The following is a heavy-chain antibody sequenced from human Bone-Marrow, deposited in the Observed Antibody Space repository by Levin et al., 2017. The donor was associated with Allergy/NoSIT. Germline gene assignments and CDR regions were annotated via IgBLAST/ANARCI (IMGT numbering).Heavy chain of an antibody. CDR2: ISAYNGNT. J-gene: IGHJ4*02. Sequence: ASVKVSCKASGYTFTSYGISWVRQAPGQGLEWMGWISAYNGNTNYAQKLQGRVTMTTDTSTSTAYMELRSLRSDDTAVYYCARDRSGWSRTGRYFDYWGQGTLVTVSS. CDR3: ARDRSGWSRTGRYFDY. CDR1: GYTFTSYG. D-gene: IGHD6-19*01. V-gene: IGHV1-18*01.